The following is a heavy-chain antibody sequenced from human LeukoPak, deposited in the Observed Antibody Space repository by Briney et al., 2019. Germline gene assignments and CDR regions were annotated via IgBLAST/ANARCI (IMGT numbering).Heavy chain of an antibody. J-gene: IGHJ4*02. CDR1: GGSISSYY. V-gene: IGHV4-4*07. D-gene: IGHD6-19*01. CDR2: IYSSGST. CDR3: ARESVTVAGTPIDY. Sequence: PSETLSLTCTVSGGSISSYYWSWIRQPAGQGQEWIGRIYSSGSTNYNPSLKSRVTMSVDTSKNQFSLKLSSVTAADAAVYYCARESVTVAGTPIDYWGQGTLVTVS.